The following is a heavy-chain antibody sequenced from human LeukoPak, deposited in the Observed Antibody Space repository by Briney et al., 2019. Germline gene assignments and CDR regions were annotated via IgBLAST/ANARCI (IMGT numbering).Heavy chain of an antibody. CDR1: GGSFSGYY. J-gene: IGHJ4*02. Sequence: SETLSLTCAVYGGSFSGYYWSWIRQPAGKGLEWIGRIYTSGSTNYNPSLKSRVTMSVDTSKNQFSLKLSSVTAADTAVYYCARDSHFYYFDYWGQGTLVTVSS. V-gene: IGHV4-4*07. D-gene: IGHD2/OR15-2a*01. CDR2: IYTSGST. CDR3: ARDSHFYYFDY.